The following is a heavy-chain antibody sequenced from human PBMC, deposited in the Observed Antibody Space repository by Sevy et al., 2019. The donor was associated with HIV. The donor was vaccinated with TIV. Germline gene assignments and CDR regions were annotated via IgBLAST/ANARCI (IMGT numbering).Heavy chain of an antibody. CDR2: ISSSSGTI. CDR1: GFSFSSYS. D-gene: IGHD7-27*01. Sequence: GGSLRLSCVTSGFSFSSYSMNWVRQAPGKGLEWVSYISSSSGTIRYADSVKGRLTIPRDNAKNSLFLQMNSLRAEDTAVYYCARDDHWAFDYWGQGALVTVSS. CDR3: ARDDHWAFDY. J-gene: IGHJ4*02. V-gene: IGHV3-48*01.